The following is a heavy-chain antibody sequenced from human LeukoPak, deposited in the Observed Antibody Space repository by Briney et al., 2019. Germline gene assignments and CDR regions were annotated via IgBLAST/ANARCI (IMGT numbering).Heavy chain of an antibody. CDR1: GFTFSSYA. J-gene: IGHJ4*02. V-gene: IGHV3-23*01. D-gene: IGHD1-1*01. CDR2: ISGSGGST. CDR3: ARGGRPYYFDY. Sequence: GGSLRLSCAASGFTFSSYAMSWVRQAPGTGLELVSAISGSGGSTYYADSVKGRFTISRDNSKNTLYLQMNSLRAEDTAVYYCARGGRPYYFDYWGQGTLVTVSS.